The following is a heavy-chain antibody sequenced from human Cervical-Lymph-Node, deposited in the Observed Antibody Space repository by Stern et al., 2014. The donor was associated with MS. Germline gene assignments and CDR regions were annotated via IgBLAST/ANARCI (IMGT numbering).Heavy chain of an antibody. CDR3: ARNNFDYYYGMDV. CDR1: GGPIITGDYY. Sequence: QVQLVQSGPGLVKPSQTLSLTCSVSGGPIITGDYYWSWIRQPPGKGLEWLGYIYYSGSTYYNPSLKSRLTISVDTSKKQFSLKLSSVTAADTAMYYCARNNFDYYYGMDVWGQGTAVTVSS. J-gene: IGHJ6*02. V-gene: IGHV4-30-4*01. D-gene: IGHD1-20*01. CDR2: IYYSGST.